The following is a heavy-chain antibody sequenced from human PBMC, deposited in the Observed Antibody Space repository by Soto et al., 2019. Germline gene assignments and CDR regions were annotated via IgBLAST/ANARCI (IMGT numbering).Heavy chain of an antibody. Sequence: SETLSLTCAVYGGSFSGYYWSWIRQPPGKGLEWIGEINHSGSTNYNPSLKSRVTISVDTSKNQFSLKLSSVTAADTAVYYCARKRLNWYFDLWGRGTLVTVSS. J-gene: IGHJ2*01. CDR3: ARKRLNWYFDL. V-gene: IGHV4-34*01. CDR2: INHSGST. D-gene: IGHD3-22*01. CDR1: GGSFSGYY.